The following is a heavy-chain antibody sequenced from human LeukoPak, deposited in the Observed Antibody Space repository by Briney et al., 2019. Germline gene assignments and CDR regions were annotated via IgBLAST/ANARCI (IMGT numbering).Heavy chain of an antibody. J-gene: IGHJ4*02. CDR2: ISSNGDNI. Sequence: GGSLRLSCSASGFTFSSYAMHWVRQAPGKGLEYVSAISSNGDNIYYADSVKGRFTISRDNSKNTLYLQMSSLRADDTAVYYCVRGTGYWGQGTLVTVSS. CDR1: GFTFSSYA. CDR3: VRGTGY. V-gene: IGHV3-64D*06.